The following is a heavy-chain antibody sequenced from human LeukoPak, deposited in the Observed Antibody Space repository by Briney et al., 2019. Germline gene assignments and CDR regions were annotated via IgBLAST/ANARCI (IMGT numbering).Heavy chain of an antibody. CDR1: GFTFSSYS. Sequence: GGSLRLSCAASGFTFSSYSMNWVRQAPEKGLEWVSSITSGTTYIYYADSVRGRFALSRDNAKNSLYLQMNSLRAEDTAVYYCARWPYSSSYYFDYWGQGTLVTVSS. CDR2: ITSGTTYI. CDR3: ARWPYSSSYYFDY. D-gene: IGHD6-6*01. V-gene: IGHV3-21*01. J-gene: IGHJ4*02.